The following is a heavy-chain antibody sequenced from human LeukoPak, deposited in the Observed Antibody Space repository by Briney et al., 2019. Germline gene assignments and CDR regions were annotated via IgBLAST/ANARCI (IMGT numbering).Heavy chain of an antibody. CDR2: ISYDGSNK. Sequence: QPGRSLRLSCAASGFTFSSYAMHWVRQAPGKGLEWVAVISYDGSNKYYADSVKGRFTISRDNSKNTLYLQMNSLRAEDTAVYYCAKEGAYYYDSSGYNWFDPWGQGTLVTVSS. D-gene: IGHD3-22*01. J-gene: IGHJ5*02. CDR1: GFTFSSYA. CDR3: AKEGAYYYDSSGYNWFDP. V-gene: IGHV3-30-3*01.